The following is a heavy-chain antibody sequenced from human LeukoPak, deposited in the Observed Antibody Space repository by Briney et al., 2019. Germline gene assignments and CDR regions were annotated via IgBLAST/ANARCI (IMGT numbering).Heavy chain of an antibody. CDR2: IYTSGST. Sequence: PSETLSLTCTVSGGSISSGSYYWSWIRQPAGKGLEWIGRIYTSGSTNYNPSLKSRVTISVDTSKNQFSLKLSSVTAADTAVYYCARFWIRYYYGSATPGWFDPWGQGTLVTVSS. D-gene: IGHD3-10*01. CDR3: ARFWIRYYYGSATPGWFDP. J-gene: IGHJ5*02. CDR1: GGSISSGSYY. V-gene: IGHV4-61*02.